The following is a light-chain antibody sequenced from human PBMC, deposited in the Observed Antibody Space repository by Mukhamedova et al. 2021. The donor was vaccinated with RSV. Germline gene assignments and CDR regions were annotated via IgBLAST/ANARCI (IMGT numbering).Light chain of an antibody. V-gene: IGLV2-14*04. CDR1: GGYNY. J-gene: IGLJ1*01. Sequence: GGYNYVSWYQQHPGKAPKLMIYDVSKRPSGVSNRFSGSKSGNTASLTISGLQAEAEADYYCSSYTSSSNYVFGTGTKVTVL. CDR2: DVS. CDR3: SSYTSSSNYV.